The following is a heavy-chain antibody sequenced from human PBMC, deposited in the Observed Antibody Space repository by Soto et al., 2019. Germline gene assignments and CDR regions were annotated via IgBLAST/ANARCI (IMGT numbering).Heavy chain of an antibody. J-gene: IGHJ5*02. CDR2: IYYSGST. Sequence: QVQLQESGPGLVKPSETLSLTCTVSGGSISSYYWSWIRQPPGKGLEWIGYIYYSGSTNYNPPLTGRGTISVGTAKNQFSLKLSSVTAADTAVYYCASSGSGSYPRFDPWGQGTLVTVSS. V-gene: IGHV4-59*01. CDR3: ASSGSGSYPRFDP. D-gene: IGHD3-10*01. CDR1: GGSISSYY.